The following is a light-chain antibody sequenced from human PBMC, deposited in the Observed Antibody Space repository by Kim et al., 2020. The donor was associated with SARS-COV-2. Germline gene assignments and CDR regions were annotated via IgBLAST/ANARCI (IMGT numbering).Light chain of an antibody. CDR1: QSISSW. CDR3: QQYNSYWGT. J-gene: IGKJ1*01. CDR2: KAS. V-gene: IGKV1-5*03. Sequence: DIQMTQSPSTLSASVGDRVTITCRASQSISSWLAWYQQKPGKAPKLLIYKASSLESGVPSRSSGSGSGTEFTLTISSLQPDDFATYYCQQYNSYWGTFGQGTKVEIK.